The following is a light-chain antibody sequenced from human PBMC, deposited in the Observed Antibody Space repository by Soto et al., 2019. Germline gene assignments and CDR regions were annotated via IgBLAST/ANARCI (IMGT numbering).Light chain of an antibody. CDR2: AAS. CDR1: QDIAIY. Sequence: IQLPQSPSSLSASVGDRVTITCRASQDIAIYLAWYQQKPGEAPKLLIYAASTLYGGVPSRFSGSGSGTDVALTITSRQAEDVSTYYCQQLRMYPSTFGGGTKVEIK. J-gene: IGKJ4*01. V-gene: IGKV1-9*01. CDR3: QQLRMYPST.